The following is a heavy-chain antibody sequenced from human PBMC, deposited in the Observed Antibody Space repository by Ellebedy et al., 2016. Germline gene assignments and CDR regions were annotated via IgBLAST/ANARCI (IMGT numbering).Heavy chain of an antibody. J-gene: IGHJ3*02. CDR1: GYTFTSYG. CDR3: ARAPPPRGDRSADAFDI. CDR2: IIPILSIT. D-gene: IGHD7-27*01. Sequence: ASVKVSCKASGYTFTSYGISWVRQAPGQGLEWMGRIIPILSITNYAQKFQGRVTITADKSTSTAYMELSSLRSEDTAIYYCARAPPPRGDRSADAFDIWGQGTMVTVST. V-gene: IGHV1-69*04.